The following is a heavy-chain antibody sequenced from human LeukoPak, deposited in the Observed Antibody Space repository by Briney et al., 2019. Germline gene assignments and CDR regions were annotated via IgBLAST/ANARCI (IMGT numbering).Heavy chain of an antibody. CDR1: GFTFSDYY. J-gene: IGHJ6*02. Sequence: GGSLRLSCAAYGFTFSDYYMSWIRQAPGKGLEWVSYISSSGSTIYYADSVKGRFTISRDNAKNSLYLQMNSLRAEDTAVYHCARDSRPYGMDVWGQGTTVTVSS. CDR2: ISSSGSTI. CDR3: ARDSRPYGMDV. D-gene: IGHD2-2*01. V-gene: IGHV3-11*01.